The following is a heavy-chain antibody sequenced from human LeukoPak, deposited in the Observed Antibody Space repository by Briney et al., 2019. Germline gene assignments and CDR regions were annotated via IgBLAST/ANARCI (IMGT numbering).Heavy chain of an antibody. CDR2: INHSGST. Sequence: PETLSLTCAVYGGSFSGYYWSWIRQPPGKGLEWIGEINHSGSTNYNPSLKSRVTISVDTSKNQFSLKLSSVTAADTAVYYCARGGAARPLYYYYYYMDVWGKGTTVTVSS. CDR1: GGSFSGYY. J-gene: IGHJ6*03. CDR3: ARGGAARPLYYYYYYMDV. D-gene: IGHD6-6*01. V-gene: IGHV4-34*01.